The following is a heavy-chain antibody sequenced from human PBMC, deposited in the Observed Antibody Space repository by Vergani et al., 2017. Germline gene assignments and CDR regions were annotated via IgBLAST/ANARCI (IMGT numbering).Heavy chain of an antibody. D-gene: IGHD1-14*01. J-gene: IGHJ4*02. Sequence: VQLVESGGGLVKPGGSLRLSCAASGFTFSDFSMSWVRQAPGKGLEWVAFIGSSGPYINYADSVKGRFIISRDNSKNTVFLQMNSLRAEDTAVYYCAKEGRSGITPFVADWGQGTLVTVSS. V-gene: IGHV3-21*04. CDR3: AKEGRSGITPFVAD. CDR1: GFTFSDFS. CDR2: IGSSGPYI.